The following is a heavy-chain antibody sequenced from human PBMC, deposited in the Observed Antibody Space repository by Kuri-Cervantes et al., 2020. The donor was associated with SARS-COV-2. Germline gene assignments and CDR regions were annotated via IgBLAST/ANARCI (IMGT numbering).Heavy chain of an antibody. J-gene: IGHJ4*02. CDR1: GYTFTGYY. V-gene: IGHV1-18*04. CDR2: ISAYNGNT. CDR3: ARDGRTYYDILTGYSISYYFDH. Sequence: VKVSCKASGYTFTGYYMHWVRQAPGQGLEWMGWISAYNGNTNYAQKLQGRVTMTTDTSTSTAYMELRSLRSDDTAVYYCARDGRTYYDILTGYSISYYFDHWGQGALVTVSS. D-gene: IGHD3-9*01.